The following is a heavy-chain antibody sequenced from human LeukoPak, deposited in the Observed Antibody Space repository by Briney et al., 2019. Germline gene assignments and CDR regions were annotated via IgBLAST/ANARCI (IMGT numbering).Heavy chain of an antibody. V-gene: IGHV4-59*12. J-gene: IGHJ4*02. D-gene: IGHD3-16*02. CDR2: IYYSGST. CDR1: GGSISSYY. CDR3: ARSVITFGGVIALDY. Sequence: PSETLSLTCTVSGGSISSYYWSWIRQPPGKGLEWIGYIYYSGSTNYNPSLKSRVTISVDTSKNQFSLKLSSVTAADTAVYYCARSVITFGGVIALDYWGQGTLVTVSS.